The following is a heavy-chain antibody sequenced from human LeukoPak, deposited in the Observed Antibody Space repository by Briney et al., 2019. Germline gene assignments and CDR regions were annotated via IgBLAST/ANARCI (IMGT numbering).Heavy chain of an antibody. Sequence: TGGSLRLSCAASGFIVSSNDMNWVRQAPGKGLEWVSVIFGGGGTFYAGSVMGRFTISRDNSKNTLYLQMNSLRAEDTAVYFCARDTSGRYGDWGQGTLVTVSS. CDR1: GFIVSSND. CDR2: IFGGGGT. D-gene: IGHD1-26*01. V-gene: IGHV3-53*01. CDR3: ARDTSGRYGD. J-gene: IGHJ4*02.